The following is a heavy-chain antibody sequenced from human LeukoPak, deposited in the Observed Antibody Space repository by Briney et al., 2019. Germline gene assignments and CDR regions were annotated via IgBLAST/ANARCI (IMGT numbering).Heavy chain of an antibody. CDR3: ARDLYSGSSDAFDI. D-gene: IGHD1-26*01. J-gene: IGHJ3*02. Sequence: SETLSLTCTVSGGSISSYYWSWIRQPPGKGLEWIGYIYYSGSTNYNPSLKSRVTISVDTSKNQFSLKLSSVTAADTAVYYCARDLYSGSSDAFDIWGQGTMVTVSS. CDR2: IYYSGST. CDR1: GGSISSYY. V-gene: IGHV4-59*12.